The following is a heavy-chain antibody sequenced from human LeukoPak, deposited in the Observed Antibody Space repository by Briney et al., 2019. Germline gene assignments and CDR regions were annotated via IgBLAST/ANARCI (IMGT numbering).Heavy chain of an antibody. CDR2: INHSGST. Sequence: SETLSLTCAVYGGSFSGYYWSWIRQPPGKGLGWIGEINHSGSTNYNPSLKSRVTISVDTSKNQFSLKLSSVTAADTAVYYCARGHTGGVPFDYWGQGTLVTVSS. J-gene: IGHJ4*02. CDR3: ARGHTGGVPFDY. CDR1: GGSFSGYY. D-gene: IGHD2-8*02. V-gene: IGHV4-34*01.